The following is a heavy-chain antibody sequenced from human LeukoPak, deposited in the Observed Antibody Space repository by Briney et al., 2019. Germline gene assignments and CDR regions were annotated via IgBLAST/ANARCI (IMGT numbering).Heavy chain of an antibody. CDR2: ISSSSSYI. Sequence: PGGSLRLSCAASGFTFSSYSMNWVRQAPGKGLEWVSSISSSSSYIYYADSVKGRFTISRDNAKNSLYLQMNSLRAEDTAVYYCARERGTTGTTIDYWGQGTLVTVSS. CDR3: ARERGTTGTTIDY. D-gene: IGHD1-1*01. CDR1: GFTFSSYS. V-gene: IGHV3-21*01. J-gene: IGHJ4*02.